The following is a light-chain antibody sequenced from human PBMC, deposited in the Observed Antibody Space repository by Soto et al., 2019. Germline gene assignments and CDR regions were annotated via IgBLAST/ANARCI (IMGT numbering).Light chain of an antibody. CDR3: SSYTSSSTYVV. CDR1: SSDVGGYNY. V-gene: IGLV2-14*01. Sequence: QSALTQPASVSGSPGQSITISCTGTSSDVGGYNYVSWYQQQPGKAPKLMIYDVSNRPSGVSNRLSGSKSGNTASLTISGLQAEDEADYYCSSYTSSSTYVVFGGGTKLTVL. J-gene: IGLJ2*01. CDR2: DVS.